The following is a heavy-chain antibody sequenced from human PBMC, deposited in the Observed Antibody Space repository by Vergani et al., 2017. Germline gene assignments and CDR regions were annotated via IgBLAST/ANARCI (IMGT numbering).Heavy chain of an antibody. CDR3: ARDVTIFGVGLGHQTRYYYYMDV. Sequence: QVQLQESGPGLVKPSQTLSLTCTVSGGSISSGSYYWSWIRQPAGKGLEWIGRIYTSGSTNYNPFLKSRVTMSVDTSKNQFSLKLSSVTAADTAVYYCARDVTIFGVGLGHQTRYYYYMDVWGKGTTVTVSS. J-gene: IGHJ6*03. D-gene: IGHD3-3*01. CDR2: IYTSGST. V-gene: IGHV4-61*02. CDR1: GGSISSGSYY.